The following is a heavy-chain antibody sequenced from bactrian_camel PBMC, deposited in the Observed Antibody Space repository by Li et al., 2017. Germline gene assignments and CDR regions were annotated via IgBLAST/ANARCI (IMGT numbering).Heavy chain of an antibody. D-gene: IGHD2*01. CDR2: IDSNGKS. J-gene: IGHJ4*01. Sequence: VQLVESGGGSVQAGGSLRLSCVASSWTYSGNWMAWFRQAPGMEREGVAAIDSNGKSTYADSVKGRFTVSQDSANNILTLQMSNLKPEGTAMYYCTADRGSCATRGILWRTQDSFKYWGRGTQVTVS. CDR3: TADRGSCATRGILWRTQDSFKY. CDR1: SWTYSGNW. V-gene: IGHV3S26*01.